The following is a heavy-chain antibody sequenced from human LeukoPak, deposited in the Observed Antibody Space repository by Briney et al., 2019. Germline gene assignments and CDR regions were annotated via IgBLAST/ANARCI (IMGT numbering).Heavy chain of an antibody. CDR1: GFTFSTYA. CDR3: AKGLGRFDY. CDR2: ISGDSGGT. V-gene: IGHV3-23*01. J-gene: IGHJ4*02. Sequence: GGSLRLSCASSGFTFSTYAMSWVRQAPGKGLEWVSSISGDSGGTYYADSVKGRFTISRDNSKNTLSLQMNSLRAEDTAIYYCAKGLGRFDYWGQGTLVTVSS.